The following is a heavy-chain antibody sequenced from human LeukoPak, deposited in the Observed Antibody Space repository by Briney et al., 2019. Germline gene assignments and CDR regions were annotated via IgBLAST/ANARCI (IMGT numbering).Heavy chain of an antibody. CDR3: AREIGDFWSGKRPFDY. CDR1: GYTFTSHG. V-gene: IGHV1-18*01. J-gene: IGHJ4*02. D-gene: IGHD3-3*01. Sequence: ASVKVSCKASGYTFTSHGISWVRQAPGQGLEWMGWISAYNGVTDSAENLQGRLTMTTDTSTRTAYMELRSLRSDDTAVYYCAREIGDFWSGKRPFDYWGQGTLVTVSS. CDR2: ISAYNGVT.